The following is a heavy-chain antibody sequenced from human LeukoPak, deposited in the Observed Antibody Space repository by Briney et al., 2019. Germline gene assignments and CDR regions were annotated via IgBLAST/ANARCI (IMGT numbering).Heavy chain of an antibody. V-gene: IGHV3-23*01. CDR3: AKDHRGYSSENSYYYYMDV. J-gene: IGHJ6*03. CDR2: ISGSGGST. D-gene: IGHD6-25*01. Sequence: GGSLRLSCAASGFTFSSYAMSWVRQAPGKGLEWVSAISGSGGSTYYADSVKGRFTISRDNSKNTLYLQMNSLRAEDTAVYYCAKDHRGYSSENSYYYYMDVWGKGTTVTVSS. CDR1: GFTFSSYA.